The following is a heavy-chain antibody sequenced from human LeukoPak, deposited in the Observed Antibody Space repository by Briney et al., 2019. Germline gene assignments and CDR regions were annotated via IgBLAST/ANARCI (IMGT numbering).Heavy chain of an antibody. J-gene: IGHJ4*02. V-gene: IGHV4-61*05. D-gene: IGHD3-10*01. CDR1: GGSISSSSYY. CDR3: ARSGSGSYESPYESPFDY. Sequence: PSETLSLTCTVSGGSISSSSYYWGWIRQPPGKGLEWIGYAYSSGSASYNPSLNSRVSISVDTSKNQFSLRLTSVTAADTALYYCARSGSGSYESPYESPFDYWGQGTQVTVSS. CDR2: AYSSGSA.